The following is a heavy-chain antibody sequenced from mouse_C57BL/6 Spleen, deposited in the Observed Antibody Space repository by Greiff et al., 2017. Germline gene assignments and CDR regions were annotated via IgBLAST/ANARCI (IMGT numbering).Heavy chain of an antibody. D-gene: IGHD1-1*02. CDR1: GYTFTDYE. CDR2: IDPETGGT. V-gene: IGHV1-15*01. CDR3: TRFNG. J-gene: IGHJ2*01. Sequence: VQVVESGAELVRPGASVTLSCKASGYTFTDYEMHWVKQTPVHGLEWIGAIDPETGGTAYNQKFKGKAILTADKSSSSAYMELRSLTSEDSAVYYCTRFNGWGQGTTLTVSS.